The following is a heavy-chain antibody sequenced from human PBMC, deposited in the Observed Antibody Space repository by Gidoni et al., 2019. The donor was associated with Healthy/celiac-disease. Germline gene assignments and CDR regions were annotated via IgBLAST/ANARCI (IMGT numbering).Heavy chain of an antibody. Sequence: QVQLVQPGAEVKKPGAPVKVCCQASGYTFTSYYMHWVRQAPGQGLEWMGIINPSGGSTSYAQKFQGRVTMTRDTSTGTVYMELSSLRSEDTALYYCARNVGAMVYYYYYYMDVWGKGTTVTVSS. CDR2: INPSGGST. CDR3: ARNVGAMVYYYYYYMDV. J-gene: IGHJ6*03. D-gene: IGHD1-26*01. CDR1: GYTFTSYY. V-gene: IGHV1-46*01.